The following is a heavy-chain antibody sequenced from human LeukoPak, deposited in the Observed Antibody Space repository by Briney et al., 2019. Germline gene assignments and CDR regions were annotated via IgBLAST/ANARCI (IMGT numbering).Heavy chain of an antibody. D-gene: IGHD6-25*01. V-gene: IGHV4-59*01. CDR2: IYYSGST. Sequence: SETLSLTCTVSGGSISSFYWSWIRQPPGKGLEWIGYIYYSGSTNYNPPLKSRVTISVDTSKNQFSLKLSSVTAADTAVYYCARGSGNPYFDYWGQGTLVTVSS. J-gene: IGHJ4*02. CDR1: GGSISSFY. CDR3: ARGSGNPYFDY.